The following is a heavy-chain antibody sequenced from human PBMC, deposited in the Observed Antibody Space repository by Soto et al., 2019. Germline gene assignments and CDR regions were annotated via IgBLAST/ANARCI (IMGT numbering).Heavy chain of an antibody. CDR3: AMTLSGTHAPNGMDV. CDR1: GYTFTYRY. V-gene: IGHV1-45*02. CDR2: ITPFNGNT. J-gene: IGHJ6*02. Sequence: GASVKVSCKASGYTFTYRYLHWVRQAPGQALEWMGWITPFNGNTHYAQKFQDRVTITRDRSMSTGYMELSSLRSEDTAMYYCAMTLSGTHAPNGMDVWGQGTTVTLSS. D-gene: IGHD3-10*01.